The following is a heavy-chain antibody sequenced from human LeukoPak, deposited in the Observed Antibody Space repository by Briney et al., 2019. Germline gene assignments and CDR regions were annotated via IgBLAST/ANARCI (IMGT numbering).Heavy chain of an antibody. D-gene: IGHD3-10*01. CDR3: ARERGPSSGYDAFDI. Sequence: GGSLRLSCAASGFTFSDYSMNWVRQAPGKGLEWVSYISSSSNTIYYADSVKGRFTISRDNAKNSLYLQMNSLRAEDTAVYYCARERGPSSGYDAFDIWGQGTMVTVSS. CDR1: GFTFSDYS. J-gene: IGHJ3*02. CDR2: ISSSSNTI. V-gene: IGHV3-48*01.